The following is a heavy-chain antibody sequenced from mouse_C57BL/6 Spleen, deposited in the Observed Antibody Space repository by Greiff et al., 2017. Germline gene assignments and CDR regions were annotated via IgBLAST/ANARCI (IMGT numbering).Heavy chain of an antibody. CDR3: ARSAGGKDVRYAMDY. D-gene: IGHD1-1*02. CDR1: GFTFTAYY. J-gene: IGHJ4*01. V-gene: IGHV7-3*01. Sequence: DVHLVESGGGLVQPGGSLSLSCAASGFTFTAYYMSWVRQPPGKALEWLGFIRHTTNGFTTEYSSSVKGRFTNARDNSQSILYLQMNALRGKGSAAYYGARSAGGKDVRYAMDYGGQGTSVTVSS. CDR2: IRHTTNGFTT.